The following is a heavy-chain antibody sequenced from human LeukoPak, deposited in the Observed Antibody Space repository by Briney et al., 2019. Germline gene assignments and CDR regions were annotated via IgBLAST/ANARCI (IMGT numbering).Heavy chain of an antibody. CDR1: GFTFSSYA. V-gene: IGHV3-23*01. D-gene: IGHD5-18*01. CDR2: ICGSGGST. CDR3: AKALSGYSYGGGVFDY. Sequence: PGGSLGLSCAASGFTFSSYAMTWVRQAPGKGLEWVSAICGSGGSTYYTDSVKGRFIISRDNSKNTLYLQMNSLRAEDTAVYYCAKALSGYSYGGGVFDYWGQGTLVTVSS. J-gene: IGHJ4*02.